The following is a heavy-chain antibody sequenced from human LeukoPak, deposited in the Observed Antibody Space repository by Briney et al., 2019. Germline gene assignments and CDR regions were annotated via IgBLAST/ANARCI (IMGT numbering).Heavy chain of an antibody. CDR2: VSKDGSDK. D-gene: IGHD6-19*01. CDR3: ARDGGIAVAGSIDY. J-gene: IGHJ4*02. CDR1: GFTFTSCA. Sequence: GRSLRLSCAASGFTFTSCAMHWVRHTPGKGLEWVAVVSKDGSDKFYANSVKGRFTISRDNSKNTLFLQMNSLRPEDTAMYYCARDGGIAVAGSIDYWGQETLVIVSS. V-gene: IGHV3-30-3*01.